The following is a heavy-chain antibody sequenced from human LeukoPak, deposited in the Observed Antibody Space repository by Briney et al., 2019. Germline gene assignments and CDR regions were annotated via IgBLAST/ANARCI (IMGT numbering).Heavy chain of an antibody. CDR1: GGSISSYY. CDR3: ARDRRPLPSPPYYYGMDV. J-gene: IGHJ6*02. V-gene: IGHV4-59*01. Sequence: SETLSLTCTVSGGSISSYYWSWIRQPPGKGLEWIGYIYYSGSTNYNPSLKSRVTISVDTSKNQFSLKLSSVTAADTAVYYCARDRRPLPSPPYYYGMDVWGRGTTVTVSS. D-gene: IGHD6-6*01. CDR2: IYYSGST.